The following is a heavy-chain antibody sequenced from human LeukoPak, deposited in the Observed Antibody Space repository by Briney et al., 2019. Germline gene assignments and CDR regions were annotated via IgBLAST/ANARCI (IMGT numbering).Heavy chain of an antibody. Sequence: SETLSPTCTVSGGSISSGDYYWSWIRQPPGKGLEWIGYIYNNGRTYYNPSLKSRVTISVDTSKNLFSLKVSSVTAADAAVYYCARGRSSSWSSFDYWGQGTLVTVSS. CDR1: GGSISSGDYY. V-gene: IGHV4-30-4*01. CDR2: IYNNGRT. D-gene: IGHD6-13*01. CDR3: ARGRSSSWSSFDY. J-gene: IGHJ4*02.